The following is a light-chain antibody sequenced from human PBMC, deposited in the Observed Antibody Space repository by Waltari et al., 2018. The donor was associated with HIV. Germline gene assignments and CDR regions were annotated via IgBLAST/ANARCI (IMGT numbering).Light chain of an antibody. V-gene: IGLV3-10*01. CDR2: EDI. J-gene: IGLJ3*02. CDR3: YSTESNGNHRV. CDR1: TLPKKY. Sequence: SYELTQPPSVSVSPGQTARITSSGDTLPKKYAHWYQQKSGQAPVLVIYEDIKRPSGIPERFSGSSSGTMAILTISGAQVEDEADYYCYSTESNGNHRVFGGGTKLTVL.